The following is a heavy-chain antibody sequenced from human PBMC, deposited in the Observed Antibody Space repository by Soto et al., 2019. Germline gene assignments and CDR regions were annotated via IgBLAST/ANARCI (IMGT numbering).Heavy chain of an antibody. CDR3: ARTRHCSSTSCYSNWFDP. CDR2: ISAYNGNT. V-gene: IGHV1-18*01. D-gene: IGHD2-2*01. Sequence: ASVKVSCKASGYTFTSYGISWVRQAPGQGLEWMGWISAYNGNTNFAKKFQGRVTMTTDTSTSTAYMELRSLRSDDTALYYCARTRHCSSTSCYSNWFDPWGQGTLVTVSS. CDR1: GYTFTSYG. J-gene: IGHJ5*02.